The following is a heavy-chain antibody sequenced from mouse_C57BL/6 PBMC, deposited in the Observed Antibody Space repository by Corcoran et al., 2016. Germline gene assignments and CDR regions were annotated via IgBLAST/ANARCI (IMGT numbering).Heavy chain of an antibody. D-gene: IGHD2-1*01. V-gene: IGHV1-85*01. CDR3: ARSEIYYGNSCAMDY. CDR2: IYPRDGST. CDR1: GSPFTSYD. Sequence: QVQLRQTGPELVKPGASVKLSCKASGSPFTSYDINWVKQRPGQGLEWIGWIYPRDGSTKYNEKFKGKATLTVDTSSSTAYMELHSLTSEDSAVYFCARSEIYYGNSCAMDYWGQGTSVTVSS. J-gene: IGHJ4*01.